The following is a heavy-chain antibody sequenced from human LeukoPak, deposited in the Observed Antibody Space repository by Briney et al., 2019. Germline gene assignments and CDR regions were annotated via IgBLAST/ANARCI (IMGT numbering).Heavy chain of an antibody. J-gene: IGHJ2*01. CDR1: GGSISSYH. CDR3: ARVSWELPHWYFDL. D-gene: IGHD1-26*01. CDR2: IYYSGST. Sequence: PSETLSLTCTVSGGSISSYHWSWIRRPPGKGLEWIGYIYYSGSTNYNPSLKSRVTISVDTSKNQFSLKLSSVTAADTAVYYCARVSWELPHWYFDLWGRGTLVTVSS. V-gene: IGHV4-59*01.